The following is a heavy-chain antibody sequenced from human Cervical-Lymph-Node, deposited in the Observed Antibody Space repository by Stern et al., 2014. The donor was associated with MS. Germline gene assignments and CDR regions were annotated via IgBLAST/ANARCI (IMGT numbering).Heavy chain of an antibody. V-gene: IGHV1-18*04. CDR2: ISAYNGNT. Sequence: QVQLVQSGAEVKKPGASVKVSCKASGYTFTSYGISWVRQAPGQGLEWMGWISAYNGNTNYAQKLQGRVTMTTDTSTSTAYMELRSLRSDDTAVYYCARDPLYYDILTGYYEVNWFDPWGQGTLVTVSS. CDR1: GYTFTSYG. J-gene: IGHJ5*02. D-gene: IGHD3-9*01. CDR3: ARDPLYYDILTGYYEVNWFDP.